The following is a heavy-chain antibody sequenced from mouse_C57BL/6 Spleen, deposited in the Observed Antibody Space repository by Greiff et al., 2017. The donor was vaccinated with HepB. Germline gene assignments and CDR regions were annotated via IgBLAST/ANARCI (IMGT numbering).Heavy chain of an antibody. CDR1: GYTFTSYW. CDR3: ARSGYYGRGGLYFDY. V-gene: IGHV1-53*01. Sequence: QVQLQQPGTELVKPGASVKLSCKASGYTFTSYWMHWVKQRPGQGLEWIGNINPSNGGTNYNEKFKSKATLTVDKSSSTAYLQLSSLTSEDSAVYYCARSGYYGRGGLYFDYWGQGTTLTVSS. D-gene: IGHD1-1*01. CDR2: INPSNGGT. J-gene: IGHJ2*01.